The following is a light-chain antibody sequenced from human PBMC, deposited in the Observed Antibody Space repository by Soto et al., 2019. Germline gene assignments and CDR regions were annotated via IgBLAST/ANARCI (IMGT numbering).Light chain of an antibody. CDR3: QHYNSYSEA. CDR1: QTMSSW. V-gene: IGKV1-5*03. J-gene: IGKJ1*01. Sequence: DIPMTKSPSTLSGSVGDRVTITCRASQTMSSWLDWYQQKPGKAPKIMIYKASTLKSGVPSRFSGSGSGTEFTLTISSLQPDDFATYYCQHYNSYSEAFGQGTKVELK. CDR2: KAS.